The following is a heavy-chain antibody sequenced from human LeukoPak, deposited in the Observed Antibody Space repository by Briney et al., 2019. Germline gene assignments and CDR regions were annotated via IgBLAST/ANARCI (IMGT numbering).Heavy chain of an antibody. D-gene: IGHD1-26*01. CDR3: ARCPKQVGFAYWHFDL. J-gene: IGHJ2*01. CDR1: GYTFTGYY. Sequence: ASVKVSCKSSGYTFTGYYIHWVRQAPGEGLEWMGWINPDSGATHYAQKFQGRVTMTRDTSITTGYMELSRMRSDDTAVYYCARCPKQVGFAYWHFDLWGRGTVVTVSS. CDR2: INPDSGAT. V-gene: IGHV1-2*02.